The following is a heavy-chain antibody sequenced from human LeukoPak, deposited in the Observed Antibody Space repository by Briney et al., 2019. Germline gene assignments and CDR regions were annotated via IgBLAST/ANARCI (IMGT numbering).Heavy chain of an antibody. J-gene: IGHJ6*03. CDR3: ARVPYYYDSSGYYLGVGYYYYYMDV. V-gene: IGHV1-2*06. CDR2: INPNSGGT. Sequence: ASVKVSCKASGYTFTGYYMHLVRQAPGQGLEWMGRINPNSGGTNYAQKFQGRVTTTRDTSISTAYTELSRLRSDDTAVYYCARVPYYYDSSGYYLGVGYYYYYMDVWGKGTTVTVSS. D-gene: IGHD3-22*01. CDR1: GYTFTGYY.